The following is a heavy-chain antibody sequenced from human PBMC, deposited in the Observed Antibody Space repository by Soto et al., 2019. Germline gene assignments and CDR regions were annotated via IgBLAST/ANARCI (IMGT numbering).Heavy chain of an antibody. J-gene: IGHJ6*03. CDR2: IYYSGST. Sequence: SETLSLTCTVSGGSISSYYWSWIRQPPGKGLEWIGYIYYSGSTNYNPSLKSRVTISVDTSKNQFSLKLSSVTAADTAVYYCARQTGSSWYLGGRHDYYDMHVWGKATTVTSP. CDR3: ARQTGSSWYLGGRHDYYDMHV. CDR1: GGSISSYY. D-gene: IGHD6-13*01. V-gene: IGHV4-59*08.